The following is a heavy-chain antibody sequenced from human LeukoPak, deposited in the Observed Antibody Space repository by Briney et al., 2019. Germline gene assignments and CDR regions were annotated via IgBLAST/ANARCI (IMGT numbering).Heavy chain of an antibody. Sequence: ASVKVSCKASGYTFTDYYIHWVRQAPGQGLEWLEWNNPKSGDTNYAQNFQGRVTMTRDTSINTAYMELSSLRSDDTAVYYCARIRWAVVNDWGQGTLVTVSS. V-gene: IGHV1-2*02. CDR2: NNPKSGDT. CDR3: ARIRWAVVND. CDR1: GYTFTDYY. D-gene: IGHD2-2*01. J-gene: IGHJ4*02.